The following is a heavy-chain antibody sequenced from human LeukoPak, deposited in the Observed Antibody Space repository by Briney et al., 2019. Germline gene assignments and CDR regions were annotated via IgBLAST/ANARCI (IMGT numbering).Heavy chain of an antibody. D-gene: IGHD1-26*01. CDR1: GFTFSSYG. J-gene: IGHJ6*03. Sequence: GGSLRLSCAASGFTFSSYGMHWVRQAPGKGLEWVAVISDDGGNKYYADSVKGRVTISRDNSKNMLYLQMNSLRAEDKAVNYCSNTVRVGYGYYYMDVWGKGTTVTVSS. CDR3: SNTVRVGYGYYYMDV. V-gene: IGHV3-30*18. CDR2: ISDDGGNK.